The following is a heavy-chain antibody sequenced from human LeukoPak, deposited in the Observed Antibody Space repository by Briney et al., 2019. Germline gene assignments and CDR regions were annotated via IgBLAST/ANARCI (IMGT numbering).Heavy chain of an antibody. J-gene: IGHJ6*02. CDR1: GYTFTSYG. V-gene: IGHV1-18*01. CDR2: ISAYNGNT. Sequence: ASVKVSCKASGYTFTSYGISWVRQAPGQGLEWMGWISAYNGNTNYAQKLQGRVTMTTDTSTSTAYMELRSLRSDDTAVYYCARATTQWLASYYYYYGMDVWGQGTTVTVSS. CDR3: ARATTQWLASYYYYYGMDV. D-gene: IGHD6-19*01.